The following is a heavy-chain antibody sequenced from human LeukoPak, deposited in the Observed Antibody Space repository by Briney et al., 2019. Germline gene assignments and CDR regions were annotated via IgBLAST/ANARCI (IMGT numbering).Heavy chain of an antibody. D-gene: IGHD3-22*01. CDR3: ARGRYYYDSSGPAAWEVYFDY. J-gene: IGHJ4*02. CDR1: GGSFSGYY. CDR2: INHSGST. Sequence: SETLSLTCAVYGGSFSGYYWSWIRQPPGKGLEWIGEINHSGSTNYNPSLKSRVTISVDTSKNQFSLKLSSVTAADTAVYYCARGRYYYDSSGPAAWEVYFDYWGQGTLVTVSS. V-gene: IGHV4-34*01.